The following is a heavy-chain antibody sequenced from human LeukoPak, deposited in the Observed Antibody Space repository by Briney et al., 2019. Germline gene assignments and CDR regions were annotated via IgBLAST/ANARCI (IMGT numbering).Heavy chain of an antibody. Sequence: GGSLRLSCAASGFTFSSYEMNWVRQAPGRGVEWVSYISSRGSTIYYADSVKGRFTISRDNAKNSLYLQMNSMRAEDTAVYYCARGGTLEYFQHWGQGTLVTVSS. CDR3: ARGGTLEYFQH. CDR2: ISSRGSTI. J-gene: IGHJ1*01. V-gene: IGHV3-48*03. CDR1: GFTFSSYE.